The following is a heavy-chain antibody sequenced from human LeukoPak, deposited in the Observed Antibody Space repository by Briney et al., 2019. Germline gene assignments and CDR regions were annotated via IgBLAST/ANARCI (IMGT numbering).Heavy chain of an antibody. CDR1: GFTFNIYN. CDR2: ISTDNSDV. J-gene: IGHJ4*02. V-gene: IGHV3-21*01. D-gene: IGHD4-17*01. Sequence: GGSLRLSCAASGFTFNIYNMIWVRQAPGKGLEWVSSISTDNSDVYYADSVKGRFTVSRDNARNSLYLQMNSLRAEDTAVYYCARDPNGDAPYFDYWGQGTLVTVSS. CDR3: ARDPNGDAPYFDY.